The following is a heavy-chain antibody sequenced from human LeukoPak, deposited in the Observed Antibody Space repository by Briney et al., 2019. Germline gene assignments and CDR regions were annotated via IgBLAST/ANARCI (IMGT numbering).Heavy chain of an antibody. Sequence: GGSRRLSCAASGFTFSSYAMSWVRQAPGKGLEWVSTISDSGVSTYYADSVMGRFTISRDNSKNTLYLQMSSLRAEDTAVYYCANRLRSGGRYGMDVWGQGTTVTVSS. V-gene: IGHV3-23*01. CDR2: ISDSGVST. D-gene: IGHD3-16*01. CDR1: GFTFSSYA. CDR3: ANRLRSGGRYGMDV. J-gene: IGHJ6*02.